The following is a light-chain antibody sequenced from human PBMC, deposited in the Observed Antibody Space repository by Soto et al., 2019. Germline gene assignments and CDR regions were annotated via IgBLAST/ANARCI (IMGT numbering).Light chain of an antibody. CDR3: QQYGSSPPTLT. CDR1: QSVSSSY. V-gene: IGKV3-20*01. CDR2: GAS. J-gene: IGKJ4*01. Sequence: EIVLTQSPGTLSLSPGERATLSCRASQSVSSSYLAWYQQKPGQAPRLLIYGASSRATGIPDRFSGSGSGTDFTLTISRLEPEDFAGYYCQQYGSSPPTLTFGGGTKVEIK.